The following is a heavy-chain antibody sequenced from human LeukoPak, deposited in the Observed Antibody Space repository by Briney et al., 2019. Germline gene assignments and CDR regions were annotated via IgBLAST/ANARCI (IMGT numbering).Heavy chain of an antibody. D-gene: IGHD3-22*01. CDR1: GFTFSSYS. V-gene: IGHV3-48*04. CDR2: ISSSSSTI. J-gene: IGHJ4*02. CDR3: ARGSGYSKGRFDY. Sequence: GGSLRLSCAASGFTFSSYSMNWVRQAPGKGLEWVSYISSSSSTIYYADSVKGRFTISRDNAKNSLYLQMNSLRAEDTAVYYCARGSGYSKGRFDYWGQGTLVTVSS.